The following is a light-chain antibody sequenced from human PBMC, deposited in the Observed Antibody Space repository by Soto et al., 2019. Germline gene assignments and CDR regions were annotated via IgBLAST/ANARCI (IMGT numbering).Light chain of an antibody. Sequence: QSALTQPRSVSGSPGQSVTISCTGTSSDVGGYNFVSWYQQHPGKAPKFMIYDVSKRPSGVPDRFSGSRSGNTASLTISGLQAEDEADYYCCSYAGSSVVXXGGTKLTVL. CDR2: DVS. J-gene: IGLJ2*01. CDR3: CSYAGSSVV. V-gene: IGLV2-11*01. CDR1: SSDVGGYNF.